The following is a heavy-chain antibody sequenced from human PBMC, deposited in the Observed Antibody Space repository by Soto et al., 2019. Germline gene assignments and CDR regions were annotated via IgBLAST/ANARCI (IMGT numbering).Heavy chain of an antibody. J-gene: IGHJ6*03. Sequence: SETLSVTCAVYGGSFSGYYWSWIRQPPWKGLEWIGEINHSGSTNYNPSLKSRVTISVDTSKNQFSLKLSSVTAADTAVYYCARGVGSTVTTFYYYYMDVWGKGTTVTVSS. D-gene: IGHD4-17*01. CDR1: GGSFSGYY. CDR2: INHSGST. V-gene: IGHV4-34*01. CDR3: ARGVGSTVTTFYYYYMDV.